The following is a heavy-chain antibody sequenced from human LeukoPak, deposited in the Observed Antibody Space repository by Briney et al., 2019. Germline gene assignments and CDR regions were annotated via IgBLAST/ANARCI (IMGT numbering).Heavy chain of an antibody. CDR3: ATEHYGGNSGSSSNWFDP. CDR1: GYTFTSYY. Sequence: GASVKVSCKASGYTFTSYYMHWVRQAPGQGLEWMGIINPSGGSTSYAQKFQGRVTMTEDTSTDTAYMELSSLRSEDTAVYYCATEHYGGNSGSSSNWFDPWGQGTLVTVSS. V-gene: IGHV1-46*01. J-gene: IGHJ5*02. CDR2: INPSGGST. D-gene: IGHD4-23*01.